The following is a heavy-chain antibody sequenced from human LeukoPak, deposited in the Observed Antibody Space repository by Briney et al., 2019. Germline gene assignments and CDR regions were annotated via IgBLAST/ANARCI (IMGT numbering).Heavy chain of an antibody. J-gene: IGHJ5*02. D-gene: IGHD6-13*01. Sequence: GASVKVSCKASGYTFTGYYMHWVRQAPGQGPEWMGWINPNSGGTNYAQKFQGRVTMTRDTSISTAYMELSRLRSDDTAVYYCARDGRIAADPHEKAWFDPWGQGTLVTVSS. CDR2: INPNSGGT. CDR3: ARDGRIAADPHEKAWFDP. CDR1: GYTFTGYY. V-gene: IGHV1-2*02.